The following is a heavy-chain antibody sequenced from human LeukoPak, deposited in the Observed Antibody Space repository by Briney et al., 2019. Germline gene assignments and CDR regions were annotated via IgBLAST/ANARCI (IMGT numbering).Heavy chain of an antibody. CDR2: IHPSGGST. D-gene: IGHD5-24*01. CDR1: GYTFTSYY. V-gene: IGHV1-46*01. J-gene: IGHJ4*02. Sequence: ASVKVSCKASGYTFTSYYMHGVRHAPGQGLEWRGIIHPSGGSTSYAQKCQGRVTMTRDTSTSTVYMELSSLRSEDTAVYYCANGRDGYNLNYWGQGTLVTVSS. CDR3: ANGRDGYNLNY.